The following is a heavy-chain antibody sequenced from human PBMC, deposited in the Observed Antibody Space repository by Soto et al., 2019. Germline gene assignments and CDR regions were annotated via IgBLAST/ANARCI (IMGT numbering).Heavy chain of an antibody. D-gene: IGHD2-15*01. Sequence: SETLSLTCSVSGGSVSNKTYYWSWIRQPPGKGLEWIGYVYYSGTTNYNPAHKSRVTIPIYMSKNQISLRLSSVTAADTALYNCARATAVANTFRSRYCFDFWGQGTLVTVSS. CDR3: ARATAVANTFRSRYCFDF. CDR1: GGSVSNKTYY. J-gene: IGHJ4*02. CDR2: VYYSGTT. V-gene: IGHV4-61*01.